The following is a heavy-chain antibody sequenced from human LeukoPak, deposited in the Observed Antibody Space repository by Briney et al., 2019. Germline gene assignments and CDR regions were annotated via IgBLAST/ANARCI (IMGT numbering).Heavy chain of an antibody. CDR2: ISGSGGST. CDR1: GFTFSSYA. Sequence: GGSLRPSCAASGFTFSSYAMSWVRQAPGKGLEWVSAISGSGGSTYYADSVKGRFTISRDNSKNTLYLQMNSLRAEDTAVYYCAKRLLWFGELTSFDYWGQGTLVTVSS. D-gene: IGHD3-10*01. J-gene: IGHJ4*02. V-gene: IGHV3-23*01. CDR3: AKRLLWFGELTSFDY.